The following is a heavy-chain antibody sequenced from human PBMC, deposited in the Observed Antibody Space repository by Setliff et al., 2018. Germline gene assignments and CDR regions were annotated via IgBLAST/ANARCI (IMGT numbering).Heavy chain of an antibody. CDR1: GFTFSSYA. V-gene: IGHV3-23*01. D-gene: IGHD3-3*01. Sequence: PGGSLRLSCAASGFTFSSYAMSWVRQAPGKGLERVSAISGSGGSTYYADSVKGRFTISRDNSKNTLYLQMNSLRAEDTAVYYCAKVNNRFWSGYYPYYYAMDVWGQGTTVTVSS. CDR2: ISGSGGST. CDR3: AKVNNRFWSGYYPYYYAMDV. J-gene: IGHJ6*02.